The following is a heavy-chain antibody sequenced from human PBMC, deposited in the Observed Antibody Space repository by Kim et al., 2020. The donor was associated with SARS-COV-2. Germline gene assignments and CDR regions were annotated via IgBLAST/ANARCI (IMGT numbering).Heavy chain of an antibody. D-gene: IGHD5-12*01. J-gene: IGHJ3*02. CDR3: ARALYSGYGGSDAFDI. Sequence: GGSLRLSCAAVGFTFSNYEMNWVRQAPGKGLEWVSRISSSGSSIYHADSVKARFTISRDNAKNSLFLQMNSLRAEDTAVYYCARALYSGYGGSDAFDIWGQGTRVTVSS. CDR1: GFTFSNYE. CDR2: ISSSGSSI. V-gene: IGHV3-48*03.